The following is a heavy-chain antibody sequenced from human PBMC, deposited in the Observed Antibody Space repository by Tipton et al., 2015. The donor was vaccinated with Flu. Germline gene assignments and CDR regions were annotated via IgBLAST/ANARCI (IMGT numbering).Heavy chain of an antibody. CDR2: IYYSGST. Sequence: TLSLTCTVSGGSISSYYWSWIRQPPGKGLEWIGYIYYSGSTNYNPSLKSLVTISVDTSKNQFSLELSSVTAADTAVYYCARGRGVAGHFDYWGQGTLVTVSS. CDR3: ARGRGVAGHFDY. J-gene: IGHJ4*02. V-gene: IGHV4-59*01. D-gene: IGHD6-19*01. CDR1: GGSISSYY.